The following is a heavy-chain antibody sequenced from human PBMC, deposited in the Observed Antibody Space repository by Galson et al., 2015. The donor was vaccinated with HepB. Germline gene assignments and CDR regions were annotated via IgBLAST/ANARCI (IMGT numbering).Heavy chain of an antibody. CDR2: INPNSGGT. J-gene: IGHJ5*02. D-gene: IGHD3-3*01. CDR3: AREEYYDFWSGYCFDP. Sequence: SVKVSCKASGYTFTGYYMHWVRQAPGQGLEWMGWINPNSGGTNYAQKFQGRVTMTRDTSISTAYMELSRLRSDDTAVYYCAREEYYDFWSGYCFDPWGQGTLVTVSS. CDR1: GYTFTGYY. V-gene: IGHV1-2*02.